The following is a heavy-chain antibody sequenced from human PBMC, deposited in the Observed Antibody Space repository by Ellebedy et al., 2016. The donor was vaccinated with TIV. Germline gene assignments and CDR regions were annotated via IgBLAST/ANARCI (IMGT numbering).Heavy chain of an antibody. CDR1: GFMFSSYA. Sequence: PGGSLRLSCAATGFMFSSYAMTWVRQAPGKGLEWVSAISGSGDKTYYADSVKGRFTISRDNSKNTLHLQMDTLRVEDTAVYYCETRLGEGIQLWGGFDYWGQGTLVTVSS. D-gene: IGHD5-18*01. CDR3: ETRLGEGIQLWGGFDY. V-gene: IGHV3-23*01. J-gene: IGHJ4*02. CDR2: ISGSGDKT.